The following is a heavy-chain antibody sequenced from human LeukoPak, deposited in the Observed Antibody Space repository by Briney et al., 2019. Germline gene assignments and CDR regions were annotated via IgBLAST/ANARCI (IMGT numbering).Heavy chain of an antibody. CDR1: GGSISRYY. CDR2: INHSGST. V-gene: IGHV4-34*01. J-gene: IGHJ4*02. Sequence: SETLSLTCAVSGGSISRYYWSWIRQPPGKGLEWIGEINHSGSTNYNPSLKSRVTISVDTSKNQFSLKLSSVTAADTAVYYCARARFDYWGQGTLVTVSS. CDR3: ARARFDY.